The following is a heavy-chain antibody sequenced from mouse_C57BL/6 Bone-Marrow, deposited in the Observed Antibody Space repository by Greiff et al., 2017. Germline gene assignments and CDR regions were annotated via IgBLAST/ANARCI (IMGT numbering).Heavy chain of an antibody. CDR1: GFTFSDYY. CDR3: AIHGDDHYAMDY. V-gene: IGHV5-12*01. J-gene: IGHJ4*01. CDR2: ISNGGGST. Sequence: EVQLVESGGGLVQPGGSLKLSCAASGFTFSDYYMYWVRQTPEKRLEWVAYISNGGGSTYYPDTVKGRFTISRDNAKNTLYLQMSRLKSEDTAVYYCAIHGDDHYAMDYWGQGTSVTVSS. D-gene: IGHD2-3*01.